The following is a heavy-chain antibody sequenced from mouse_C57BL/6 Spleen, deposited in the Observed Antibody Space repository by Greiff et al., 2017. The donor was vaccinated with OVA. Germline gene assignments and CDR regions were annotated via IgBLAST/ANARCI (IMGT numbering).Heavy chain of an antibody. D-gene: IGHD2-1*01. J-gene: IGHJ4*01. CDR2: FHPYNDDT. V-gene: IGHV1-47*01. CDR1: GYTFTTYP. Sequence: QVHVKQSGAELVKPGASVKMSCKASGYTFTTYPIEWMKQNHGKSLEWIGNFHPYNDDTKYNEKFKGKATLTVEKSSSTVYLELSRLTSDDSAVYYCARKNYFYYAMDYWGQGTSVTVSS. CDR3: ARKNYFYYAMDY.